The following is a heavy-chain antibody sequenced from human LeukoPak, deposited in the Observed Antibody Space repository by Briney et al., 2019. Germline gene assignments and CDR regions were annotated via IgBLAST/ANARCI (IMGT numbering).Heavy chain of an antibody. V-gene: IGHV1-69*05. CDR3: ASAPYYYDSSGYYNAL. Sequence: SVKVSCKASGDTFSSYVISWVRQAPGQGLEWMGGIIPIFGTANYAQKFQGRVTITTDESTSTAYMELSSLRSEDTAVYHCASAPYYYDSSGYYNALWGQGTMVTVSS. CDR1: GDTFSSYV. J-gene: IGHJ3*01. CDR2: IIPIFGTA. D-gene: IGHD3-22*01.